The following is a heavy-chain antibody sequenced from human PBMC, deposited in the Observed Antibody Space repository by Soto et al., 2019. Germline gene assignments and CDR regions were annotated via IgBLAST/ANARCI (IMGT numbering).Heavy chain of an antibody. D-gene: IGHD6-6*01. CDR2: IYYSGST. CDR1: GGSVSSGSYY. CDR3: ARVREIESSRSSEDTFAY. Sequence: SETLSLTCTVSGGSVSSGSYYWSWIRQPPGKGLEWIGYIYYSGSTNYNPSLKSRVTISVDTSKNQFSLKLSSVTAADTAVYYCARVREIESSRSSEDTFAYWGQGTLVTVSS. V-gene: IGHV4-61*01. J-gene: IGHJ4*02.